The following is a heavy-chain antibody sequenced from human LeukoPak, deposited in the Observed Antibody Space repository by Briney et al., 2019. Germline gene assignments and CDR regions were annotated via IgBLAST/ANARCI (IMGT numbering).Heavy chain of an antibody. CDR3: ARDPGTATRGFHMDV. CDR2: IWSDGRIE. CDR1: GFTFSNYD. Sequence: GGSLRLSCAASGFTFSNYDMHWVRQAPGKGLEWLSLIWSDGRIEQYAASAKGRITISRDNSKNTVYLQMNSLRGEDTAVYYCARDPGTATRGFHMDVWGKGTRITVSS. J-gene: IGHJ6*03. D-gene: IGHD6-13*01. V-gene: IGHV3-33*01.